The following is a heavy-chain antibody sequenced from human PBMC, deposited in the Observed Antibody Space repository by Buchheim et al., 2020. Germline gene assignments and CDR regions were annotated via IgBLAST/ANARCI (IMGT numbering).Heavy chain of an antibody. D-gene: IGHD4-17*01. CDR1: GFTFADYA. CDR2: LSGSGHST. V-gene: IGHV3-23*04. J-gene: IGHJ4*02. Sequence: EVQLVESGGGLVQPGGSLRLSCEASGFTFADYAMNWVRQAPGKGLEWVSCLSGSGHSTQYVDSVKGRFAISRDNSKDTLYLQMNNVRPEDTALYFCAKATTVTTQKTLDFWGQG. CDR3: AKATTVTTQKTLDF.